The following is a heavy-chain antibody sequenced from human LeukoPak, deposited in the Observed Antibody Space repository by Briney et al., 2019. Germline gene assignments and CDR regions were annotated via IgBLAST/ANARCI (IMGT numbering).Heavy chain of an antibody. CDR2: INPNNGDT. J-gene: IGHJ6*03. D-gene: IGHD3-10*01. CDR1: GYTLTSYG. Sequence: ASVKVSCKASGYTLTSYGISWVRQAPGQGLEWMGWINPNNGDTNYAQNFQGRVTMSRDTSISTAYMELRRLRSDDTAVFYCARSPYYYASGSLYMDVWGKGTTVTVSS. V-gene: IGHV1-2*02. CDR3: ARSPYYYASGSLYMDV.